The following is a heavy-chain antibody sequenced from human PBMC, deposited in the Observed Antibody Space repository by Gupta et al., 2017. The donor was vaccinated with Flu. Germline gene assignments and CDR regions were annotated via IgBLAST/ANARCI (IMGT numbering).Heavy chain of an antibody. CDR3: AKGRGYSYVYFDY. D-gene: IGHD5-18*01. CDR2: ISWDGGST. J-gene: IGHJ4*02. Sequence: ASGFTFDDYTMHWVRQAPGKGLEWVSLISWDGGSTYYADSVKGRFTISRDNSKNSLYLQMNRLRTEDTALYYCAKGRGYSYVYFDYWGQGTLVTGSS. V-gene: IGHV3-43*01. CDR1: GFTFDDYT.